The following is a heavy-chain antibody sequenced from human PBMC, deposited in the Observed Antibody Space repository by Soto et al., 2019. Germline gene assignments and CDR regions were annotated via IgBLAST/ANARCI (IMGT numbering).Heavy chain of an antibody. CDR3: ARFHGDYVVDY. CDR1: GGSISSGGYS. V-gene: IGHV4-30-2*01. CDR2: IYHSGST. J-gene: IGHJ4*02. D-gene: IGHD4-17*01. Sequence: QLKLQESGSGLVKPSQPLSLTCAVSGGSISSGGYSWSWIRQPPGKGLEWIGYIYHSGSTYYNPSLKSRVTISVDRSKNQFSLKLSSVTAADTAVYYCARFHGDYVVDYWGQGTLVTVSS.